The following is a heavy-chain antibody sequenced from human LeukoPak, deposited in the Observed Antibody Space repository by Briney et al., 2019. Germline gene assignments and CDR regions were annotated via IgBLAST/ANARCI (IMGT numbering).Heavy chain of an antibody. D-gene: IGHD2-2*02. CDR1: GFTFSNAW. J-gene: IGHJ4*02. Sequence: PGGSLRLSCAASGFTFSNAWMRWVRQAPGKGLEWISAISDSGDTTEYADSVRGRFAVSRDNAKDTLYLQMNSLRAEDTAVYYCARPDCSSTSCYTLEFWGQGALVTVSS. CDR3: ARPDCSSTSCYTLEF. V-gene: IGHV3-23*01. CDR2: ISDSGDTT.